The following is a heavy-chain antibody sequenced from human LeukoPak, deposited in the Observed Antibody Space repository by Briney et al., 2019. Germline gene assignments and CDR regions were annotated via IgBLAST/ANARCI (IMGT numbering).Heavy chain of an antibody. D-gene: IGHD3-10*01. V-gene: IGHV5-10-1*01. CDR2: IDPSDSYT. J-gene: IGHJ4*02. CDR1: GYSFTSYW. Sequence: HGESLKISCKGSGYSFTSYWIGWVRQMLGKGLEWMGRIDPSDSYTNYRPSFQGHVTISADKSISTAYLQWSSLKASDTAMYYCARRNYYGSGSYYALSYWGQGTLVTVSS. CDR3: ARRNYYGSGSYYALSY.